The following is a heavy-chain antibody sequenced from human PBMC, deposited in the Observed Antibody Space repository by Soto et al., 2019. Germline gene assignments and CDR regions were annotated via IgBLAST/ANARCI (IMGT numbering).Heavy chain of an antibody. D-gene: IGHD3-22*01. CDR2: ISYDGNNK. J-gene: IGHJ6*02. Sequence: GSLLLACSASGFSLSNNGMHWVRQAAGKGLEWVAVISYDGNNKYYADSVKGRFTISRDNSKNTVYLEMNNLRAEDTAMYYCEKGGSGNYLTYYYYYGMDVWGQGTKVTVSS. CDR3: EKGGSGNYLTYYYYYGMDV. V-gene: IGHV3-30*18. CDR1: GFSLSNNG.